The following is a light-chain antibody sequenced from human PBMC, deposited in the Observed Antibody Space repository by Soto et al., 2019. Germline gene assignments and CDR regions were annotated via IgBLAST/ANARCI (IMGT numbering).Light chain of an antibody. CDR1: QGISSA. Sequence: AIPFTQSPSSLSAPVGDRVTITCRASQGISSALAWYQQKPGKALKLLIYDASSLESGVPSRFSGSGSGTDFTLTISSLQPEDFATYYCQQFNNPWTFGQGTKVDI. CDR3: QQFNNPWT. V-gene: IGKV1D-13*01. CDR2: DAS. J-gene: IGKJ1*01.